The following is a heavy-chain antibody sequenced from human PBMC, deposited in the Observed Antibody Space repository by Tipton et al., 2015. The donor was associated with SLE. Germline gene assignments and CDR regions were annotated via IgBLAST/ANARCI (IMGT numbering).Heavy chain of an antibody. CDR1: GGSISSGNYY. CDR2: ISYSGIT. CDR3: ARHCSGAGCTHRSVFYGMDV. Sequence: TLSLTCTVSGGSISSGNYYWGWIRQPPGKGLEWIGSISYSGITYYNPSLKSRVTISVDTSKSQFSLKLTSVTAADTAVYFCARHCSGAGCTHRSVFYGMDVWGQGTTVTVSS. J-gene: IGHJ6*02. V-gene: IGHV4-39*01. D-gene: IGHD2-15*01.